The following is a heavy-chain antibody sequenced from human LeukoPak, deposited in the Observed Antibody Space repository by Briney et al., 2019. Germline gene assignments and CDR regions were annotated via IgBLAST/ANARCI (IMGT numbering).Heavy chain of an antibody. V-gene: IGHV3-74*01. CDR2: INTDGSST. CDR1: GFTFSSYW. CDR3: ARVAVSGPTGWFDS. D-gene: IGHD2-8*02. Sequence: PGGSLRLSCAASGFTFSSYWMHWVRQAPGKGLVWVSRINTDGSSTSYADSVKGRFTISRDNAKNTLYLQMNSLRAEDTAVYYCARVAVSGPTGWFDSWGQGTLVIVSS. J-gene: IGHJ5*01.